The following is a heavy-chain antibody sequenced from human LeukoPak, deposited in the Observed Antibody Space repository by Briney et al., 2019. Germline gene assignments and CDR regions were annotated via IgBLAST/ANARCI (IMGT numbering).Heavy chain of an antibody. J-gene: IGHJ4*02. Sequence: GGSLRLSYAASGFTFSSYAMSWVRQAPGKGLEWVSGISGSGDNTYYADSVKGRFTISRDNSKNTLYVQVNSLGTEDTAAYYCAKGSHYDSSGSFYFDYWGQGTLVTVSS. CDR3: AKGSHYDSSGSFYFDY. CDR1: GFTFSSYA. D-gene: IGHD3-22*01. V-gene: IGHV3-23*01. CDR2: ISGSGDNT.